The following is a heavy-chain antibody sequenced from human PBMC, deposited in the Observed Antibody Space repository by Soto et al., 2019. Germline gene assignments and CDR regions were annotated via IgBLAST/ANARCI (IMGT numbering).Heavy chain of an antibody. D-gene: IGHD3-9*01. CDR3: ARDQYDILTGYYGP. Sequence: GASVKVSCKASGGTFSSYTISWVRQAPGQGLEWMGGIIPIFGTANYAQKFQGRVTITADESTSTAYMELSSLRSEDTAVYYCARDQYDILTGYYGPWGQGTLVTVSS. CDR2: IIPIFGTA. V-gene: IGHV1-69*13. J-gene: IGHJ5*02. CDR1: GGTFSSYT.